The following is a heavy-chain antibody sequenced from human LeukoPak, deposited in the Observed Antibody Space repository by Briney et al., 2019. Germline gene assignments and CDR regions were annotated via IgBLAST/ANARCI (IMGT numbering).Heavy chain of an antibody. CDR1: GYTFTNYG. CDR3: ARAQWELHDFDY. Sequence: ASVKVSCKTSGYTFTNYGISWVRQAPGQGLEWMGWISAYNGNTNYAQKLQGRVTMTTDTSTSTAYMELRSLRSDDTAVYYCARAQWELHDFDYWGQGTLVTVSS. V-gene: IGHV1-18*01. J-gene: IGHJ4*02. D-gene: IGHD1-26*01. CDR2: ISAYNGNT.